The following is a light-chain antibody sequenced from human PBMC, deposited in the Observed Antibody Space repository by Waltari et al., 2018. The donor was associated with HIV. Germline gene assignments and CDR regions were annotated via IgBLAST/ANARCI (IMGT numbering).Light chain of an antibody. Sequence: EIVVTQFPATLSLSPGERATLSCRVSQRVSIYFAWYRQKPGQAPRLLISDASTRAAGIPTRFSGSGSETDFTLTISSLEPDDSAVYYCQQRGVWPLTFGQGTRLEIK. CDR2: DAS. CDR1: QRVSIY. CDR3: QQRGVWPLT. V-gene: IGKV3-11*01. J-gene: IGKJ5*01.